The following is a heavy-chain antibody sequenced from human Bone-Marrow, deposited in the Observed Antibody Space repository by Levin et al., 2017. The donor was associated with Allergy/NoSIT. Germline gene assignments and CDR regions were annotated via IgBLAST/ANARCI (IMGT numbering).Heavy chain of an antibody. V-gene: IGHV4-31*03. J-gene: IGHJ4*02. CDR2: IYFTGGT. CDR1: GGSISSGAYY. D-gene: IGHD2-15*01. CDR3: ARTLRSENIDY. Sequence: LSQTLSLTCTVSGGSISSGAYYWSWVRQHPGKGLEWLGYIYFTGGTNYNPSLRSRLTISKDTSNNQFSLELNSVTAADTAVYYCARTLRSENIDYWGQGLLVTVSS.